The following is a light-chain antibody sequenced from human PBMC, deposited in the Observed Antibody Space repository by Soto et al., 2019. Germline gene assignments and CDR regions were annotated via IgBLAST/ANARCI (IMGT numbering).Light chain of an antibody. V-gene: IGKV3-15*01. J-gene: IGKJ1*01. Sequence: SVSPGGRGTLSCRASQSVSSNLAWYQQKPGQAPRLLIYGASTRATGITARFSGSGSGTEFTLTISRLQSEDFEVYYCPQSNNRPQPVGPRTQVDIK. CDR1: QSVSSN. CDR2: GAS. CDR3: PQSNNRPQP.